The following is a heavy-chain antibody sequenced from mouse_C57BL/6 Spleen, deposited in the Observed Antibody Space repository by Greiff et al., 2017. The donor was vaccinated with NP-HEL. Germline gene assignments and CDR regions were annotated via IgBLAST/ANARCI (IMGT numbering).Heavy chain of an antibody. V-gene: IGHV1-81*01. Sequence: VQLQQSGAELARPGASVKLSCKASGYTFTSYGISWVKQRTGQGLEWIGEIYPRSGNTYYNEKFKGKATLTADKSSSTAYMELRSLTSEDSAVYFCAREGIYYDYDKGYAMDYWGQGTSVTVSS. D-gene: IGHD2-4*01. CDR2: IYPRSGNT. CDR3: AREGIYYDYDKGYAMDY. J-gene: IGHJ4*01. CDR1: GYTFTSYG.